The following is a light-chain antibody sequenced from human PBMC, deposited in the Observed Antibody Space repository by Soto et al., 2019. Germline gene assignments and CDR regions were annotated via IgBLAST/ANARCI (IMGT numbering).Light chain of an antibody. J-gene: IGLJ2*01. CDR2: DVS. Sequence: QSVLTQPASVSGSPGQSITISCTGTSSDVGGYDFVSWYQQYPGKAPKLMIYDVSHRPSGISNRFSGSKSGNTASLTISGLQAEDEADYYCSSYTATSTLVFGGGTKLTVL. CDR1: SSDVGGYDF. V-gene: IGLV2-14*01. CDR3: SSYTATSTLV.